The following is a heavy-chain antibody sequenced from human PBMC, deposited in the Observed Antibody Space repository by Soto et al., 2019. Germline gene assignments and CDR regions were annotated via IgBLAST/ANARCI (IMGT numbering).Heavy chain of an antibody. CDR1: GFTFRSFA. D-gene: IGHD2-21*02. CDR2: ISYDGSKT. V-gene: IGHV3-30-3*01. Sequence: QVQLVESGGGVVQPGRSLRLSCAASGFTFRSFAMHWVRQAPGKGLEWVAFISYDGSKTYYAESVKGRFTGSRDNSKNTLYLQMNSLRAEDTAVYFCARAFCGGDCYTHDYWGQGILVSVSS. J-gene: IGHJ4*02. CDR3: ARAFCGGDCYTHDY.